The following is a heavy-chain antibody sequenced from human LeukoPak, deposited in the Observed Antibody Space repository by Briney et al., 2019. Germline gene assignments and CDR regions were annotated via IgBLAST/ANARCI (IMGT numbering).Heavy chain of an antibody. CDR1: GGSISSYY. CDR3: ARDTMVRGVISAVYYMDV. Sequence: SETLSLTCTVSGGSISSYYWSWIRQPPGKGLEWIGYIYTSGSTNYNPSLKSRVTISIDASTNQFSLKLSSVTAADTAVYYCARDTMVRGVISAVYYMDVWGKGTTVTVSS. V-gene: IGHV4-4*09. D-gene: IGHD3-10*01. J-gene: IGHJ6*03. CDR2: IYTSGST.